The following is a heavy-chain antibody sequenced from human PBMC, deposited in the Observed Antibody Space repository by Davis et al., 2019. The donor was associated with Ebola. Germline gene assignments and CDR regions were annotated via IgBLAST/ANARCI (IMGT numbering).Heavy chain of an antibody. D-gene: IGHD2-8*01. V-gene: IGHV3-30-3*01. Sequence: GGSLRLSCAASGFTFSSYAMHWVRQAPGKGLEWVAVISYDGSNKYYADSVKGRFTISRDNAKNSLYLQMNSLRDEDTAVYYCARDREILYVYGMDVWGKGTTVTVSS. CDR1: GFTFSSYA. CDR2: ISYDGSNK. J-gene: IGHJ6*04. CDR3: ARDREILYVYGMDV.